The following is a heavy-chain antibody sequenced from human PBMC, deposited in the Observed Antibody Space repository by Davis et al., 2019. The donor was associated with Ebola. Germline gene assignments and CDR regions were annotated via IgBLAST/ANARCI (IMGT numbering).Heavy chain of an antibody. D-gene: IGHD3-3*01. CDR3: ARDFGFWSGYFDP. V-gene: IGHV3-30-3*01. CDR2: ITYDGSNK. J-gene: IGHJ5*02. Sequence: PGGSLRLSCAASGFTFSSYAMHWVRQAPGKGLEWVAVITYDGSNKYYADSVKGRFTISRDNSKNTLYLQMNSLRAEDTAVYYCARDFGFWSGYFDPWGQGTLVTVSS. CDR1: GFTFSSYA.